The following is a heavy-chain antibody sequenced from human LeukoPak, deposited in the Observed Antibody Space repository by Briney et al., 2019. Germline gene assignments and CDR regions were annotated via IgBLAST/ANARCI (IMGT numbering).Heavy chain of an antibody. J-gene: IGHJ5*02. Sequence: SETLSLTCAVSGGSISSSNWWSWVRQPPGKGLEWIGEIYHSGSTNYNPSLKSRVTISVDKSKNQFSLKLSSVTAADTAVYYCARVLWFGELSYLNWFDPWGQGTLVTVSS. CDR2: IYHSGST. CDR1: GGSISSSNW. CDR3: ARVLWFGELSYLNWFDP. D-gene: IGHD3-10*01. V-gene: IGHV4-4*02.